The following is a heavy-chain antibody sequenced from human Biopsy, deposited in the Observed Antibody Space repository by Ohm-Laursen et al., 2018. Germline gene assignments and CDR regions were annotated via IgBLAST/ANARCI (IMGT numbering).Heavy chain of an antibody. D-gene: IGHD3-9*01. CDR1: GGTFSNYG. J-gene: IGHJ1*01. V-gene: IGHV1-69*13. CDR2: NIPILGTG. Sequence: VKISCKAPGGTFSNYGVNWVRQAPGQGLEWLGGNIPILGTGNYAQKFQDGVTVAADTSTSTATMELRSLRSDDTAVYYCATKLTGYFHHWGQGTLVIVSS. CDR3: ATKLTGYFHH.